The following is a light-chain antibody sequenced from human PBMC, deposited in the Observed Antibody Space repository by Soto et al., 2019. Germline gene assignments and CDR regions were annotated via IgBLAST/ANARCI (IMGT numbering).Light chain of an antibody. Sequence: IVITKSPATLSVSPGESATLSCGASQSVSSNLAWHQQKPGQAPRILMYDASTRATGISARFSGSGSGTEFTLTISSLQSEDFAVYYCQQYHNWPITFGQGTRLEIK. V-gene: IGKV3-15*01. J-gene: IGKJ5*01. CDR2: DAS. CDR3: QQYHNWPIT. CDR1: QSVSSN.